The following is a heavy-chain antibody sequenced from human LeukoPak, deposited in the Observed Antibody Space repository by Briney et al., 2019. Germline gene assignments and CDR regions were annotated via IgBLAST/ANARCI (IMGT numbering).Heavy chain of an antibody. CDR1: GYTFTSYD. J-gene: IGHJ4*02. CDR2: MNPNSGNT. Sequence: ASVKVSCKASGYTFTSYDINWVRQATGQGLEWMGWMNPNSGNTGYAQKFQGRVTMTRNTSISTAYMELSSLRFEDTAVYYCVKGRDMVATSFDYWGQGTLVTVSS. D-gene: IGHD5-12*01. CDR3: VKGRDMVATSFDY. V-gene: IGHV1-8*01.